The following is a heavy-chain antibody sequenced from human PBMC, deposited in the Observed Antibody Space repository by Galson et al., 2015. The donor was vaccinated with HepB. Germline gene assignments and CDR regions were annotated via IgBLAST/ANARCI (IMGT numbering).Heavy chain of an antibody. D-gene: IGHD6-19*01. CDR1: GFTFSNYA. V-gene: IGHV3-23*01. Sequence: SLRLSCAASGFTFSNYAMTWVRQAPGNGLEWVSTISGSGGDTFYSDSVKGRLTISRDNSKNTLYLQMNSLRVEDTAVYYCAKRGTGAVAGGKIYFDSWGQGTLVPVSS. J-gene: IGHJ4*02. CDR2: ISGSGGDT. CDR3: AKRGTGAVAGGKIYFDS.